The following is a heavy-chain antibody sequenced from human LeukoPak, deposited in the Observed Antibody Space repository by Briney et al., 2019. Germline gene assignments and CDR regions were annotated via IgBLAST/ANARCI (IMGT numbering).Heavy chain of an antibody. Sequence: SVKVSCEASGGTFSSYAISWVRQAPGQGLEWMGWIIPIFGTAHYAQKLQGRVTISADESTSTPYMELSSLRSENTAAYNSARDTLELRDLWFDPWGERTLVTVSS. V-gene: IGHV1-69*13. CDR2: IIPIFGTA. D-gene: IGHD1-7*01. CDR1: GGTFSSYA. CDR3: ARDTLELRDLWFDP. J-gene: IGHJ5*02.